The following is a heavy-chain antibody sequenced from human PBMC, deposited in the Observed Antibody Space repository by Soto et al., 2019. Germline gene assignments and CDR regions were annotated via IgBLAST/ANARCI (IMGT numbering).Heavy chain of an antibody. J-gene: IGHJ6*02. CDR1: GGTFSSYA. V-gene: IGHV1-69*01. D-gene: IGHD6-13*01. Sequence: QVQLVQSGAEVKKPGSSVKVSCKASGGTFSSYAISWVRQAPGQGLEWMGGIIPIFGTANYAQKFQGRVTITADESTSTAYLELSSLRSEDTAVYYCARELFSSWSIYYYYGMDVWGQGTTVTVSS. CDR2: IIPIFGTA. CDR3: ARELFSSWSIYYYYGMDV.